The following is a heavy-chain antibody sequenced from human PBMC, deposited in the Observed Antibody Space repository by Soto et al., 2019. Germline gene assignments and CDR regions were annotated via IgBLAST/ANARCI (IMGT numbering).Heavy chain of an antibody. Sequence: PSETLSLTCTVSGGSISSYYWSWIRQPPGKGLEWIGYIYYSGSTNYNPSLKSRVTISVDTPKNQFSLKLSSVTAADTAVYYCAGLESNWYSDLWGRGTLVTVSS. J-gene: IGHJ2*01. V-gene: IGHV4-59*08. CDR1: GGSISSYY. CDR3: AGLESNWYSDL. CDR2: IYYSGST.